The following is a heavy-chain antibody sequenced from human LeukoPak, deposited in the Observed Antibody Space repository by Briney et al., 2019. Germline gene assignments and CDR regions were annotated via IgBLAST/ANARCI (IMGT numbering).Heavy chain of an antibody. CDR3: ASGIIVPAAPFDY. J-gene: IGHJ4*02. CDR2: IIPIFGTA. Sequence: ASVKVSCKASGGTFSSYAISWVRQAPGQGLEWMGGIIPIFGTANYAQKFQGRVTITADESTSTAYMELSGLRSEDTAVYYCASGIIVPAAPFDYWGQGTLVTVSS. CDR1: GGTFSSYA. D-gene: IGHD2-2*01. V-gene: IGHV1-69*13.